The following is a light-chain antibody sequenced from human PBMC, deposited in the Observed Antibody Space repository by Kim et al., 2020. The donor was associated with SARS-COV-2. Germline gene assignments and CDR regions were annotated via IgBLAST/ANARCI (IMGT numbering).Light chain of an antibody. V-gene: IGKV1-9*01. Sequence: DIQLTQSPSFLSASVGDRVTITCRASQGISRYLAWYQQTPGKAPKLLIYAASTLQSGVPSRFSGSGSGTEFTLTINSLQPEDFATYYCQQLDSYPRTFGGGTKLEI. CDR3: QQLDSYPRT. CDR2: AAS. J-gene: IGKJ4*01. CDR1: QGISRY.